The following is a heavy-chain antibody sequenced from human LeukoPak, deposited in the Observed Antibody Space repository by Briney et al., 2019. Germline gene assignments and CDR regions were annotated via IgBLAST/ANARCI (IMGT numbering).Heavy chain of an antibody. Sequence: GGSLRLSCAASGFTFSSYGMHWVRQAPGKGLEWVAFIRYDGSNKYYADSVKGRFTISRDNSKNTLYLQMNSLRAEDTAVYYCAKCPRKWFGELPPFYYYYYYMDVWGKGTTVTISS. V-gene: IGHV3-30*02. CDR2: IRYDGSNK. D-gene: IGHD3-10*01. J-gene: IGHJ6*03. CDR3: AKCPRKWFGELPPFYYYYYYMDV. CDR1: GFTFSSYG.